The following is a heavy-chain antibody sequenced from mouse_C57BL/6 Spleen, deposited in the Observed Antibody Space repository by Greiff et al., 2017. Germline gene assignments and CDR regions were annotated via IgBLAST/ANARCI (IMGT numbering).Heavy chain of an antibody. D-gene: IGHD1-1*01. CDR2: IYPGDGDT. V-gene: IGHV1-82*01. CDR1: GYAFSSSS. CDR3: ARCGRILYYAMDY. J-gene: IGHJ4*01. Sequence: LQESGPELVKPGASVKISCKASGYAFSSSSMNWVKQRPGKGLEWVGRIYPGDGDTNYNGKFKGKATLTADKSSSTAYMQLSSLTSEDSAVYFCARCGRILYYAMDYWGQGTSVTVSS.